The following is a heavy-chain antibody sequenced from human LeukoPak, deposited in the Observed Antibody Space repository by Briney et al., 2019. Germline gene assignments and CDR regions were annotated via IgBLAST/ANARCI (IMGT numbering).Heavy chain of an antibody. D-gene: IGHD1-26*01. V-gene: IGHV3-23*01. CDR3: AKDMAPGGDAFDI. CDR2: ISGGGGTT. Sequence: GGSLRLSCAASGFTFSSYAMSWVRQAPGKGLEWVSAISGGGGTTYYADSVKGRFTISRDNSKNTLYLQMNSLRAEDTALYYCAKDMAPGGDAFDIWGQGTMVTVSS. J-gene: IGHJ3*02. CDR1: GFTFSSYA.